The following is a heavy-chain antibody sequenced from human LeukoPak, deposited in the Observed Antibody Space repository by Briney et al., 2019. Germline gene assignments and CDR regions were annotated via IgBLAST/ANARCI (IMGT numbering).Heavy chain of an antibody. CDR3: ARGDYDTHGYQTR. J-gene: IGHJ4*02. CDR2: INTNTGNP. V-gene: IGHV7-4-1*02. CDR1: GYIFTNYV. D-gene: IGHD3-22*01. Sequence: GASVTVSCKASGYIFTNYVLHWVRPAPGQGLEWMGWINTNTGNPTYAQGFTGRFVFSLDTSVSTAYLQISSLKADDTAMYYCARGDYDTHGYQTRWGQGTLVTVSS.